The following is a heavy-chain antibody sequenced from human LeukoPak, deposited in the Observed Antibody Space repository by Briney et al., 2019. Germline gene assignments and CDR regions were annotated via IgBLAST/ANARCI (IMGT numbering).Heavy chain of an antibody. D-gene: IGHD1-26*01. V-gene: IGHV3-23*01. CDR3: ARNRGSGSLTQYSFDY. CDR2: ISGSGGST. J-gene: IGHJ4*02. Sequence: PGGSLRLSCAASGFTFSSYAMSWVRQAPGKGLEWVSAISGSGGSTYYADSVKGRFTISRDNSKNTLYLQMNSLRAEDTAIYYCARNRGSGSLTQYSFDYWGQGTLVTVSS. CDR1: GFTFSSYA.